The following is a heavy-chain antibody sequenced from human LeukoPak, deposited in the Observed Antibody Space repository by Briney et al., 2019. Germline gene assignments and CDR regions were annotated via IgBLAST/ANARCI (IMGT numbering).Heavy chain of an antibody. CDR3: ARPETKLELPYYYYYYGMDV. D-gene: IGHD1-7*01. CDR2: IIPIFGTA. Sequence: SVKVSCKASGGTFSSYAISWVRQAPGQGLEWMGGIIPIFGTANYAQKFQGRVTITADESTSTAYMELSSLRSEDTAVYYCARPETKLELPYYYYYYGMDVWGQGTTVTVSS. J-gene: IGHJ6*02. V-gene: IGHV1-69*13. CDR1: GGTFSSYA.